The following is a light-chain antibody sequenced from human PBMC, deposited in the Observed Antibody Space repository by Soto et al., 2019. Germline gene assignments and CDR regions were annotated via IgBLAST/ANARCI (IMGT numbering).Light chain of an antibody. CDR2: WAS. Sequence: DIVMTPSPDSLAVSLGERATINCKSSQSVLYSSNKKNYLAWYQQKPGQPPKLLIYWASTRESGGPDRFNGSGPETDFTLTISSLQAEDVGVYFCQQYYVGPLTFXQGSNLDI. V-gene: IGKV4-1*01. CDR3: QQYYVGPLT. CDR1: QSVLYSSNKKNY. J-gene: IGKJ1*01.